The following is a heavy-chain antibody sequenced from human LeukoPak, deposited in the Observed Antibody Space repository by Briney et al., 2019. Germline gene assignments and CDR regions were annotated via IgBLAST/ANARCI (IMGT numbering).Heavy chain of an antibody. CDR1: GFTFGDYT. CDR2: INSDGSST. Sequence: GRSLRLSCAASGFTFGDYTMSWVRQAPGKGLVWVSRINSDGSSTSYADSVKGRFTISRDNAKNTLYLQMNSLRAEDTAVYYCASIWGDYYYYGMDVWGKGTTVTVSS. CDR3: ASIWGDYYYYGMDV. D-gene: IGHD7-27*01. V-gene: IGHV3-74*01. J-gene: IGHJ6*04.